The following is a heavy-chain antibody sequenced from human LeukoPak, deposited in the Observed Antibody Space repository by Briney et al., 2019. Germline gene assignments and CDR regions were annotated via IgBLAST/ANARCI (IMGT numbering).Heavy chain of an antibody. CDR3: AREGDSSGYYYSY. J-gene: IGHJ4*02. D-gene: IGHD3-22*01. Sequence: GGSLRLSCAASGFTFSSYSMNWVRQAPGKGLEWVSSISSSSYIYYADSVKGRFTISRDNAKNSLYLQMNSLRAEDTAVYYCAREGDSSGYYYSYWGQGTLVTVSS. V-gene: IGHV3-21*01. CDR2: ISSSSYI. CDR1: GFTFSSYS.